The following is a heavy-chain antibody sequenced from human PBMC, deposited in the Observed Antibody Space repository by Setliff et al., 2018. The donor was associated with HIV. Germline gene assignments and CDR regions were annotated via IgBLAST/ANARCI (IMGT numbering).Heavy chain of an antibody. CDR1: GFSFTNYG. D-gene: IGHD1-1*01. CDR3: ASARIPTGGTSTALDY. V-gene: IGHV3-23*01. J-gene: IGHJ4*02. CDR2: IRDSGVSV. Sequence: PGGSLRLSCAASGFSFTNYGMTWVRQAPGKGLEWVSGIRDSGVSVYYADSVKGRFTISRDDSKNTLFLQLNTLRPEDTAVYYCASARIPTGGTSTALDYWGQGTLVTVSS.